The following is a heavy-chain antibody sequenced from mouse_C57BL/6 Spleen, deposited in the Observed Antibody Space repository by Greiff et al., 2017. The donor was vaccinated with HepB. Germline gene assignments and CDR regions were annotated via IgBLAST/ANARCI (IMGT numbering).Heavy chain of an antibody. CDR1: GFSFNTYA. D-gene: IGHD2-3*01. J-gene: IGHJ4*01. CDR3: VRHVRDGYYGIGYYAMDY. Sequence: EVQWVESGGGLVQPKGSLKLSCAASGFSFNTYAMNWVRQAPGKGLEWVARIRSKSNNYATYYADSVKDRFTISRDDSESMLYLQMNNLKTEDTAMYYCVRHVRDGYYGIGYYAMDYWGQGTSVTVSS. CDR2: IRSKSNNYAT. V-gene: IGHV10-1*01.